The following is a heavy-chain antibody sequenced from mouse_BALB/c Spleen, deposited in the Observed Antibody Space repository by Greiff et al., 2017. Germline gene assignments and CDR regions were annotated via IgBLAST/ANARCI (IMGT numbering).Heavy chain of an antibody. V-gene: IGHV5-6-5*01. CDR2: ISSGGST. J-gene: IGHJ3*01. Sequence: EVKLMESGGGLVKPGGSLKLSCAASGFTFSSYAMSWVRQTPEKRLEWVASISSGGSTNYPDSVKGRFTISRDNARNILYLRMSSLRSEDTAMYYCARDLYDSFAYWGQGTLVTVSA. CDR1: GFTFSSYA. D-gene: IGHD2-3*01. CDR3: ARDLYDSFAY.